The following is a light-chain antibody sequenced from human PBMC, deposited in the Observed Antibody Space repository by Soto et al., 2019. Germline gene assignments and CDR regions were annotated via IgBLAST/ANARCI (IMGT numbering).Light chain of an antibody. CDR3: QQYGSSRGIT. Sequence: EIVVTQSPGTLSLSPGERATLSCRASQSVSSSYLAWYQQKPGQAPRLLIYGASSRATGIPDRFSGSGSGTDFTLTISRLEPEDFAVYYCQQYGSSRGITFGPGTKVDIK. V-gene: IGKV3-20*01. CDR1: QSVSSSY. CDR2: GAS. J-gene: IGKJ3*01.